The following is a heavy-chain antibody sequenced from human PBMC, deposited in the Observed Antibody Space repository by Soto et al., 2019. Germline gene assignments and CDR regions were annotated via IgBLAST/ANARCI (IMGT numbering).Heavy chain of an antibody. CDR1: GGSISRGGYY. Sequence: PSDTLSLTCTVSGGSISRGGYYWSWIRQHPGKGLEWIGYIYYSGSTYYNPSLKSRVTISVDTSKNQFSLKLSSVTAADTAVYYCARSSQSTVTPLVYWGQGTLVTVS. D-gene: IGHD4-17*01. V-gene: IGHV4-31*03. CDR2: IYYSGST. CDR3: ARSSQSTVTPLVY. J-gene: IGHJ4*02.